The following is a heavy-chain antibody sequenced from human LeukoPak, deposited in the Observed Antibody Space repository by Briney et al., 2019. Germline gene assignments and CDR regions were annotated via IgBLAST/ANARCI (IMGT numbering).Heavy chain of an antibody. CDR2: IRYDGSNK. D-gene: IGHD2-2*03. CDR3: AKDGYCSSTSCHLVDY. Sequence: PGGSLRLSCAASGFTFSSYGMSWVRQALGKGLEWVAFIRYDGSNKYYADSVKGRFTISRDNSKNTLYLQMNSLRAEDTAVYYCAKDGYCSSTSCHLVDYWGQGTLVTVSS. CDR1: GFTFSSYG. J-gene: IGHJ4*02. V-gene: IGHV3-30*02.